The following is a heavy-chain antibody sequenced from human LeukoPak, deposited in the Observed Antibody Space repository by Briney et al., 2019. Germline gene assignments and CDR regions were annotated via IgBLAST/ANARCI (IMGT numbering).Heavy chain of an antibody. CDR3: ARGSIRYTGGRVAFDI. Sequence: PGGSLRLSCAASGFTFSSYEMNWFRQAPGKGLEWVSYIIPSGSTIYYADSVKGRFTISRENANNSPYLQMNSLRAEDTAVYYCARGSIRYTGGRVAFDIWGKGTMVTVSS. CDR2: IIPSGSTI. V-gene: IGHV3-48*03. J-gene: IGHJ3*02. D-gene: IGHD3-16*02. CDR1: GFTFSSYE.